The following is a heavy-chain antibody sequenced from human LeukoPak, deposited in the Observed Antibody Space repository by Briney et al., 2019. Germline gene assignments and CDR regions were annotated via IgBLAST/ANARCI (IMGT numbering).Heavy chain of an antibody. V-gene: IGHV3-23*01. D-gene: IGHD2-2*01. CDR1: A. CDR2: IHGSGDNR. Sequence: AXXXVRQAPGKXLEWVSSIHGSGDNRYYAASVKGRFTISRDNSGNTLYLQLRGLGAEDTATYYCAKVQMSTAWTFDFWGQGSLVTVSS. J-gene: IGHJ4*02. CDR3: AKVQMSTAWTFDF.